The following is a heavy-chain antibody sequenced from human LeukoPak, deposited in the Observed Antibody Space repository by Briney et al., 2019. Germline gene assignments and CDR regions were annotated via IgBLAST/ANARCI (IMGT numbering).Heavy chain of an antibody. D-gene: IGHD1-26*01. Sequence: GGSLRLSCAASGFTFGSYSMDWVRQAPGKGLEWVAVIAYDGSNKYYADSVKGRFTISRDNSKNTVYLQMNSLRAEDTAVYYCARDLVGRYFDYWGQGTLVTVSS. CDR3: ARDLVGRYFDY. J-gene: IGHJ4*02. V-gene: IGHV3-30*03. CDR2: IAYDGSNK. CDR1: GFTFGSYS.